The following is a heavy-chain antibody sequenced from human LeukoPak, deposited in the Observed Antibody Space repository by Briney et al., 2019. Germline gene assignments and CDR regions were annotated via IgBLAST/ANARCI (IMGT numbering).Heavy chain of an antibody. CDR1: GGSFSGYY. CDR3: ARGRTGITMVRGVIQKSLYYFDY. Sequence: SETLSLTCAVYGGSFSGYYWSWIRPPPGKGLEWIGEINYSGSTNYNPSLKSRVTISVDTSKNQFSLKLSSVPAADTAVYYCARGRTGITMVRGVIQKSLYYFDYWGQGTLVTVSS. D-gene: IGHD3-10*01. CDR2: INYSGST. J-gene: IGHJ4*02. V-gene: IGHV4-34*01.